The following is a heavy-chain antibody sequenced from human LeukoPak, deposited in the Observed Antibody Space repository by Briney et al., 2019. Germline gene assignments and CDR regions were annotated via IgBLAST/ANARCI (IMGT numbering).Heavy chain of an antibody. V-gene: IGHV3-30-3*01. D-gene: IGHD2-2*01. Sequence: GRSLRLSCAASGFTFSSYAMHWVRQAPGKGLEWVSVISYDGNNEYYADSVKGRFTVSRDNSKNTLYLQMSSLRVDDTAVYYCASDQSCSNIRCHFHAFDIWGQGTVVTVSS. CDR3: ASDQSCSNIRCHFHAFDI. CDR2: ISYDGNNE. CDR1: GFTFSSYA. J-gene: IGHJ3*02.